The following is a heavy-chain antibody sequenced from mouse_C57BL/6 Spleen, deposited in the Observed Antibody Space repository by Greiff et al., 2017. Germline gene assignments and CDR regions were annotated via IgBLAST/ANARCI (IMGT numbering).Heavy chain of an antibody. J-gene: IGHJ4*01. V-gene: IGHV1-52*01. CDR1: GYTFTSYW. CDR2: IDPSDSET. D-gene: IGHD2-3*01. Sequence: VQLQQPGAELVRPGSSVKLSCKASGYTFTSYWMHWVKQRPIQGLEWIGNIDPSDSETHYNQKFKDKATLTVDKSSSTAYMQLSSLTSEDSAVYYCARGDGYAMDYWGQGTSGTVSS. CDR3: ARGDGYAMDY.